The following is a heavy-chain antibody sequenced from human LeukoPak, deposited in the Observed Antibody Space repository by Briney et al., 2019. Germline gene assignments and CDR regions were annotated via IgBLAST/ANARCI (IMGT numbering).Heavy chain of an antibody. D-gene: IGHD2-2*01. CDR1: GYTFTGYY. CDR3: ARASSFDKTTRYDLSWFGP. V-gene: IGHV1-2*02. Sequence: ASVTVSCKASGYTFTGYYMHWVRQAPGQGLEWMGWINPNSGGTNYTQKFQGRVTMTRDTSISTAYMELSRLRSDDTAVYYCARASSFDKTTRYDLSWFGPWGQGTLVTVSS. J-gene: IGHJ5*02. CDR2: INPNSGGT.